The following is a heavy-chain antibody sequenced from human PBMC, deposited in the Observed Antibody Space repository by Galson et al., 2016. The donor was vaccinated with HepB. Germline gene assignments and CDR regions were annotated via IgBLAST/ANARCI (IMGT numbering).Heavy chain of an antibody. D-gene: IGHD3-9*01. V-gene: IGHV3-30*18. CDR3: AKDVLQNFYWLRRSNYGMDV. CDR1: GFTFSTYA. Sequence: SLRLSCAASGFTFSTYAMSWVRQAPGEGLEWVAVISHDGSYKYYADSVKVRFTVSRDTSKKTLYLQMNNLEAEDTAVYYCAKDVLQNFYWLRRSNYGMDVWGQGTTVIVFS. CDR2: ISHDGSYK. J-gene: IGHJ6*02.